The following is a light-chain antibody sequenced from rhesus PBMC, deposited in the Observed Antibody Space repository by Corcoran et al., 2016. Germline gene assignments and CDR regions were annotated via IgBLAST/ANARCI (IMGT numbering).Light chain of an antibody. CDR2: DAS. J-gene: IGKJ4*01. V-gene: IGKV1-25*01. CDR3: QQHNRYPLT. CDR1: QGISKY. Sequence: DIQMTQSPSSLSASVGDTVTITCQASQGISKYLAWYQQKPGKAPKLLIDDASTLQRGVRSRFSGSGSGTDLTPTISSHQPGGFATYSCQQHNRYPLTFGQGTKVELK.